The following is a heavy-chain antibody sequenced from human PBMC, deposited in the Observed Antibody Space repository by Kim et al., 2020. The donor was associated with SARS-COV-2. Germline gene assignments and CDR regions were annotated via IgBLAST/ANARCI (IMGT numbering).Heavy chain of an antibody. D-gene: IGHD6-13*01. CDR3: ARVRGAAAGTLNWFDP. CDR2: IYSGGST. J-gene: IGHJ5*02. Sequence: GGSLRLSCAASGFTVSSNYMSWVRQAPGKGLEWVSVIYSGGSTYYADSVKGRFTISRHNSKNTLYLQMNSLRAEDTAVYYCARVRGAAAGTLNWFDPWGQGTLVTVSS. V-gene: IGHV3-53*04. CDR1: GFTVSSNY.